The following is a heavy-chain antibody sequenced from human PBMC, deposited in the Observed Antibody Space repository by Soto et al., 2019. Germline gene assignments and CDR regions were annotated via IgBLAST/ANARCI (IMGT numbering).Heavy chain of an antibody. Sequence: QVQLQQWGAGLLKPSETLSLTCAVYGGSFSGYYWSWIRQPPGKGLEWIGEINHSGSTNYNPSLKSRVTISVDTSKNQFSLKLSSVTAAGTAVYYCARGSWRSSSWPGWFDPWGQGTLVTVSS. CDR3: ARGSWRSSSWPGWFDP. CDR2: INHSGST. D-gene: IGHD6-13*01. J-gene: IGHJ5*02. CDR1: GGSFSGYY. V-gene: IGHV4-34*01.